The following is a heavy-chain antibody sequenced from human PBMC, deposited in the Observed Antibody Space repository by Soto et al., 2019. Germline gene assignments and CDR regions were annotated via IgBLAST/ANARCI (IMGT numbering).Heavy chain of an antibody. Sequence: QVQLQESGPGLVKPSETLSLTCTVSGASVRSGSYYWSWVRQPPGRGLEWIGYIYDTGTTNYNPSLKSRVTMSVDTSKNQFSLKLSSLTAADTAVYYCARVEDYGDYFDYWGQGTLVTVSS. D-gene: IGHD4-17*01. V-gene: IGHV4-61*01. J-gene: IGHJ4*02. CDR2: IYDTGTT. CDR1: GASVRSGSYY. CDR3: ARVEDYGDYFDY.